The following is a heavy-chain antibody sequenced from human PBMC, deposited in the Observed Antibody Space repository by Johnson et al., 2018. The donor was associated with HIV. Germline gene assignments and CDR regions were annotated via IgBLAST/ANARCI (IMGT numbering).Heavy chain of an antibody. CDR1: GFMFSKYN. D-gene: IGHD4-17*01. V-gene: IGHV3-11*04. J-gene: IGHJ3*01. CDR3: ARDATPWGGDYVGYAFDL. CDR2: ITSSGSSV. Sequence: QVKLVESGGGLVKPGGSLRLSCEISGFMFSKYNMAWIRQAPGKGLECLSYITSSGSSVYYTDSVKGRFTISRDNAKTSLFLRMNNLRADDSAIYYCARDATPWGGDYVGYAFDLWGQGTVVTVSS.